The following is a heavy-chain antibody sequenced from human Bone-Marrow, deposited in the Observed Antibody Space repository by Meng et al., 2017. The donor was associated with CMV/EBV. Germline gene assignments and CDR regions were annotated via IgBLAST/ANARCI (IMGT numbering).Heavy chain of an antibody. V-gene: IGHV1-69*05. J-gene: IGHJ5*01. Sequence: SVKVSCKASGGTFSSYAISWVRQAPGQGLEWMGGIIPIFGTANYAQKFQGRVTITTDESTSTAYMELSSLRAEDTAVYYCARDPSGGEATASPLSGGTSESWLDSWGQGTLFTVSS. D-gene: IGHD3-16*01. CDR3: ARDPSGGEATASPLSGGTSESWLDS. CDR2: IIPIFGTA. CDR1: GGTFSSYA.